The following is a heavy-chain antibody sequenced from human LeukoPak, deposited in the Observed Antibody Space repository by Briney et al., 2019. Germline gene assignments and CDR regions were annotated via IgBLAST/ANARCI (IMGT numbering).Heavy chain of an antibody. CDR2: ISASGAGT. CDR1: GFTFIDYA. Sequence: GGSLRLSCVASGFTFIDYAMNWVRQAAGEGPEWVSGISASGAGTYYEDSVKGRLTIARDNFQNTLYLHMSSLGAEDTAVYYCAKVLWFGVSEPQAFDFWGQGTMVTVSS. D-gene: IGHD3-10*01. V-gene: IGHV3-23*01. J-gene: IGHJ3*01. CDR3: AKVLWFGVSEPQAFDF.